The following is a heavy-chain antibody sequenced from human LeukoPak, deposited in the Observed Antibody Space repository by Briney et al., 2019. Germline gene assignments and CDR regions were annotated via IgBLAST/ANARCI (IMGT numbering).Heavy chain of an antibody. Sequence: PSGTLSLTCAVYGGSFSGYYWSWIRQPPGEGLEWIGEINHSGSTNYNPSLKSRVTISVDTSKNQFSLKLSSVTAADTAVYYCARGITMIVVVKGFDYWGQGTLVTVSS. V-gene: IGHV4-34*01. CDR3: ARGITMIVVVKGFDY. CDR2: INHSGST. J-gene: IGHJ4*02. D-gene: IGHD3-22*01. CDR1: GGSFSGYY.